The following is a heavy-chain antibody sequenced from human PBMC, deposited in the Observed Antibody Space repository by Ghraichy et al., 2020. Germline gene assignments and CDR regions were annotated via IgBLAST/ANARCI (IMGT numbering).Heavy chain of an antibody. CDR2: ISSISNTM. CDR1: GFNFSSYS. CDR3: ARDALFYPAFQY. V-gene: IGHV3-48*02. J-gene: IGHJ4*02. Sequence: GGSLRLSCVASGFNFSSYSMNWVRQAPGKGPEWISYISSISNTMYYADSVQGRFTISRDNDKHSLYLQMNSLRDEDTAVYYCARDALFYPAFQYWGRGTLVTVSS. D-gene: IGHD3-3*01.